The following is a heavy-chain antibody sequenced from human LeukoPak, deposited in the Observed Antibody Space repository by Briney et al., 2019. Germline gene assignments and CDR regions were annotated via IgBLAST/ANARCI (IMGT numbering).Heavy chain of an antibody. V-gene: IGHV3-23*01. CDR2: ISGSGGST. Sequence: GGSLRLSCAASGFTFSSYAMSWVRQAPGKGLEWVSAISGSGGSTYYADSVKGRFTLSRDDSRNTVYLQLSNLRVEDTAIYYCAKANWVSDADAVWWGQGVQVSVSS. J-gene: IGHJ4*02. D-gene: IGHD3-10*01. CDR3: AKANWVSDADAVW. CDR1: GFTFSSYA.